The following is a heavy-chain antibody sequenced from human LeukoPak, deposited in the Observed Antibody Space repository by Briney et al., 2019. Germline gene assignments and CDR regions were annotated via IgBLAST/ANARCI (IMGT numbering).Heavy chain of an antibody. V-gene: IGHV3-23*01. D-gene: IGHD3-22*01. J-gene: IGHJ4*02. CDR1: GFTLSSYA. CDR2: ISVSGNT. CDR3: AKVPRPYYYDSSGYYPNYYFDY. Sequence: GGSLRLSCAASGFTLSSYAMSWVRQGPGKGLEWVSAISVSGNTYHADSVKGRFTISRDSSKNTLYLQMNSLRAEDTAVYYCAKVPRPYYYDSSGYYPNYYFDYWGQGTLVTVSS.